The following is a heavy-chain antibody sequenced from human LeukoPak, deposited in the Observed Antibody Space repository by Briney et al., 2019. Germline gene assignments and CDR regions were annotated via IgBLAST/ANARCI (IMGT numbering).Heavy chain of an antibody. CDR2: INHSGST. D-gene: IGHD3-22*01. CDR1: GGSFSGYY. Sequence: SETLSLTCAVYGGSFSGYYWSWIRQPPGKGLEWIGEINHSGSTNYNPSLKSRVTISVDTSQKQFSLKLSYVTAADKAVYYCAIVTHRWLLPWGFEIWGQGKTVPV. CDR3: AIVTHRWLLPWGFEI. J-gene: IGHJ3*02. V-gene: IGHV4-34*01.